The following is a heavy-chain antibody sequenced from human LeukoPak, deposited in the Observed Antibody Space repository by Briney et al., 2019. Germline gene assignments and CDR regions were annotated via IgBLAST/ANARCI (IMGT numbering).Heavy chain of an antibody. Sequence: SVKVSCKASGGTFSSYAISWVRQAPGQGLEWMGGIIPIFGTANYAQKFQGRVTITADESTSTAYMELSSPRSEDTAVYYCARTPYGGTNYYYYGMDVWGQGTTVTVSS. D-gene: IGHD4-23*01. CDR1: GGTFSSYA. J-gene: IGHJ6*02. CDR2: IIPIFGTA. CDR3: ARTPYGGTNYYYYGMDV. V-gene: IGHV1-69*01.